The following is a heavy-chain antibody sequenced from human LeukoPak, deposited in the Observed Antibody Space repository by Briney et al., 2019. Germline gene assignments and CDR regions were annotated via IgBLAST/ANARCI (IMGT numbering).Heavy chain of an antibody. Sequence: ASVKVSCKASGGTFSSYAISWVRQAPGQGLEWMGGIIPIFGTANYAQKFQGRITITADESTSTAYMELSSLRSEDTAVYYCARDIGMLYDYWGQGTLVTVSS. V-gene: IGHV1-69*13. CDR2: IIPIFGTA. CDR1: GGTFSSYA. J-gene: IGHJ4*02. D-gene: IGHD2-8*01. CDR3: ARDIGMLYDY.